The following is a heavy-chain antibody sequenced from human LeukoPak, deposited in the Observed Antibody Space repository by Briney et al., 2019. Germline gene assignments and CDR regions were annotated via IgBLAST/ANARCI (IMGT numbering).Heavy chain of an antibody. Sequence: GGSLRLSCAASGFTFDDYAMHWVRQAPGKGLEWVSLISWDGGSTYYADSVKGRFTISRDNSKNSLYLQMNSLRAEDTALYYCAKGGPAAIGQGGEFDYWGQGTLVTVSS. D-gene: IGHD2-2*02. CDR3: AKGGPAAIGQGGEFDY. V-gene: IGHV3-43D*03. CDR1: GFTFDDYA. J-gene: IGHJ4*02. CDR2: ISWDGGST.